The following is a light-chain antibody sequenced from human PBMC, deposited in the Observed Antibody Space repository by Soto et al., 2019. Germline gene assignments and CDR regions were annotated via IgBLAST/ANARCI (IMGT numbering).Light chain of an antibody. V-gene: IGKV1-39*01. Sequence: DIQMTQSPSSLSASVGDRVSVTCRASQSISTFLNWYQQRPGGAPKLLIYAASSLQSGVPSRFSGSGSGADFTLTIGSLQPEDFATYYCQQSYTTPRTFGQGTKVDIK. CDR1: QSISTF. CDR3: QQSYTTPRT. CDR2: AAS. J-gene: IGKJ1*01.